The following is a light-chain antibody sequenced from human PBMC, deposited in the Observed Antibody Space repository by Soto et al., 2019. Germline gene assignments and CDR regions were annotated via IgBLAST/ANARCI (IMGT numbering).Light chain of an antibody. CDR1: SSDLAIYNY. CDR3: RSYTDTSNSV. J-gene: IGLJ1*01. CDR2: QVT. Sequence: QSVLTQPASVSGSPGQSITIACTGTSSDLAIYNYVSWYQQQPGKAPKLMIYQVTNRPSGVSNRFSGSRSGNTASLTISGLQAESDADYYCRSYTDTSNSVFGNGPKVTV. V-gene: IGLV2-14*01.